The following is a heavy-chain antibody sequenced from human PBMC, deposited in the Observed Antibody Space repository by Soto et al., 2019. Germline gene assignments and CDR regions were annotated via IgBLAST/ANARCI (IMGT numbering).Heavy chain of an antibody. CDR3: AKRTVGWYFDL. V-gene: IGHV3-23*01. CDR1: GFTFSIYS. CDR2: ISGSGGST. J-gene: IGHJ2*01. D-gene: IGHD4-17*01. Sequence: PXGSLRLSCAASGFTFSIYSMNWVRQAPGKGLEWVSVISGSGGSTYYADAVKGRFTISRDNTKNTLYLQMNSLRAEDTAVYYCAKRTVGWYFDLWGRGTLVTVSS.